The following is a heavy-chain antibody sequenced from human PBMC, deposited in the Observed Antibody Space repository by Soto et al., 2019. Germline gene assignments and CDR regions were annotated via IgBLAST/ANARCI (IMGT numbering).Heavy chain of an antibody. Sequence: SETLSLTCTVSGGSISSYYWSWIRQPPGKGLEWIGYIYYSGSTNYNPSLKSRVTISVDTSKNQFSRKLSSVTAADTAVYYCARIGGVHCSSTSCYYYYYGMDVWGQGTTVTVSS. CDR2: IYYSGST. CDR3: ARIGGVHCSSTSCYYYYYGMDV. V-gene: IGHV4-59*08. D-gene: IGHD2-2*01. J-gene: IGHJ6*02. CDR1: GGSISSYY.